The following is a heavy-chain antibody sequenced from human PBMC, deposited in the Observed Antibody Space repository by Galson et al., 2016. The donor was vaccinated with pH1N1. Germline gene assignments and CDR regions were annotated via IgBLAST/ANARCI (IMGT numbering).Heavy chain of an antibody. CDR1: GFTFSNYG. J-gene: IGHJ1*01. V-gene: IGHV3-30*18. CDR2: VSFDGGDK. D-gene: IGHD6-19*01. CDR3: AKDRAVAGIDQYFEH. Sequence: SLRLSCAASGFTFSNYGIHWVRQAPGKGLEWVAVVSFDGGDKYYSASVKGRFTISRDDSKNTVYLRMNSLRPDDTAVYYCAKDRAVAGIDQYFEHWGQGTLVSVST.